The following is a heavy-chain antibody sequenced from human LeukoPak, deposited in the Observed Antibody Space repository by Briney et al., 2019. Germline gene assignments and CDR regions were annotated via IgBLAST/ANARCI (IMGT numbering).Heavy chain of an antibody. CDR1: GGSISSYY. V-gene: IGHV4-59*01. CDR3: ARVDYGSGSYRFDP. Sequence: PSETLSLTCTVSGGSISSYYWSWVRQPPGKGLEWIGYIYYSGNTNYNPSLKSRVTISVDTSKNQFSLKLSSVTAADTAVYYCARVDYGSGSYRFDPWGQGTLVTVSS. CDR2: IYYSGNT. D-gene: IGHD3-10*01. J-gene: IGHJ5*02.